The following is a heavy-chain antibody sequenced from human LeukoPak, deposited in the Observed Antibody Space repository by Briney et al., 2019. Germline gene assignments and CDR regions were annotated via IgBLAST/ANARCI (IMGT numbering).Heavy chain of an antibody. CDR2: IYYTGSA. J-gene: IGHJ4*02. Sequence: SETLYLTCIVPGGSIYSYYWSWSRQPPGKGLEWIGYIYYTGSANYNPSLKSRVTISTDTSRNQFSLTLNSVSAADTAVYYCATDLDYGGNAHWGQGILVTVSS. V-gene: IGHV4-59*01. CDR3: ATDLDYGGNAH. D-gene: IGHD4-23*01. CDR1: GGSIYSYY.